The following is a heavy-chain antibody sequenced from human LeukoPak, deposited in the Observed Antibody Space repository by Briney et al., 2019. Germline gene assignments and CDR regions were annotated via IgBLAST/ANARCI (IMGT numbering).Heavy chain of an antibody. V-gene: IGHV1-18*01. D-gene: IGHD6-13*01. Sequence: ASVKVSCKASGYTFTSYGISWVRQAPRQGLEWMGWISAYNGNTNYAQKLQGRVTMTTDTSTSTAYMELRSLRSDDTAVYYCARASDDSSSWRGAINYYYYYYMDVWGKGTTVTVSS. CDR2: ISAYNGNT. CDR1: GYTFTSYG. CDR3: ARASDDSSSWRGAINYYYYYYMDV. J-gene: IGHJ6*03.